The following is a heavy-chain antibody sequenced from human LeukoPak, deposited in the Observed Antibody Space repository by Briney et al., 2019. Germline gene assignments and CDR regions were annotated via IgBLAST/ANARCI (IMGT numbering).Heavy chain of an antibody. V-gene: IGHV4-59*01. CDR3: ARDNSSSLGVFDY. Sequence: PSETLSLTCTVSGGSISSYYWSWIRQPPGKGLEWIGYIYYSGSTNYNPSLKSRVTIPVDTSKNQFSLKLSSVTAADTAVYYCARDNSSSLGVFDYWGQGTLVTVSS. D-gene: IGHD6-13*01. J-gene: IGHJ4*02. CDR1: GGSISSYY. CDR2: IYYSGST.